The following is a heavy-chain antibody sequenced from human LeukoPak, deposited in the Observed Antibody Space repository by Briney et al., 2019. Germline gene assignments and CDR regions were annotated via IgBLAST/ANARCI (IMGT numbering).Heavy chain of an antibody. CDR3: ARFPSYGSGYDYSDY. CDR2: IYHSGAT. V-gene: IGHV4-4*02. D-gene: IGHD3-10*01. J-gene: IGHJ4*02. CDR1: GGSISSTHW. Sequence: SETLSLTCAVSGGSISSTHWWSWVRQPPGEGLEWLGEIYHSGATNHNPSLKSRVTISVDKSKNHFSLKLTSVTAADTAVYYCARFPSYGSGYDYSDYWGQGTLVTVSS.